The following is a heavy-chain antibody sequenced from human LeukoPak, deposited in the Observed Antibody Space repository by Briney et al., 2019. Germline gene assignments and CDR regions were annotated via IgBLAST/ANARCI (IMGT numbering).Heavy chain of an antibody. CDR1: GFTFNSYP. CDR2: ISRNGGST. V-gene: IGHV3-64D*06. J-gene: IGHJ3*02. D-gene: IGHD4/OR15-4a*01. Sequence: TGGSLRLSCSASGFTFNSYPVHWVRQAPGKGLEYVSGISRNGGSTYYADSVKGRFTISRDNSKNTLYLQMSSLRAEDTAVYYCVKESGFMVAPNSAFDIWGQGTVVTVPS. CDR3: VKESGFMVAPNSAFDI.